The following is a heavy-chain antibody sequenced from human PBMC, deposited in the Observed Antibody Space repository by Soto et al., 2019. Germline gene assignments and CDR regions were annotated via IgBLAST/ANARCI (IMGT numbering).Heavy chain of an antibody. Sequence: HPGGSLRLSCAASGFTFSSYAMSWVRQAPGKGLEWVSAISGSGGSKYYADSVKGRFTISRDNSKNTLYLQMNSLRAEDTAVYYCAKGYSSGWYVIYYCDYWGQGTLVSVSS. J-gene: IGHJ4*02. CDR3: AKGYSSGWYVIYYCDY. V-gene: IGHV3-23*01. D-gene: IGHD6-19*01. CDR1: GFTFSSYA. CDR2: ISGSGGSK.